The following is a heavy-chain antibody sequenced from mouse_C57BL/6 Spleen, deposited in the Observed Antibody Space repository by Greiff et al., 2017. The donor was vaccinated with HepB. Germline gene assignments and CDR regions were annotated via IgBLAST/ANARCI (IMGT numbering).Heavy chain of an antibody. CDR3: ARRIFTTVVAKGWYFDV. J-gene: IGHJ1*03. D-gene: IGHD1-1*01. Sequence: AQLQLSGPELVKPGASVKIPCKASGYTFTDYNMVWVKQSHGKSLEWIGDMNPNNGGTIYNQKFKGKATLTVDKSSSTAYMELRSLTCEDTAVYDGARRIFTTVVAKGWYFDVWGTGTTVTVSS. CDR1: GYTFTDYN. CDR2: MNPNNGGT. V-gene: IGHV1-18*01.